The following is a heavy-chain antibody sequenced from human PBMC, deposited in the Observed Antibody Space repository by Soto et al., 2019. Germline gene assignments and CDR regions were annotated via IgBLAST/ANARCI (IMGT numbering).Heavy chain of an antibody. Sequence: EVQLLESGGGLVQPGGSLRLSCAASGFTFSSYAMSWVRQAPGKGLEWVSAITGSGGSTYYADSVKGRFTIARDNSKNTLYLQMNRLRAEDTAVYYCAKPLGGYDAFDIWCQGTMVTVSS. D-gene: IGHD3-16*01. V-gene: IGHV3-23*01. CDR3: AKPLGGYDAFDI. CDR2: ITGSGGST. J-gene: IGHJ3*02. CDR1: GFTFSSYA.